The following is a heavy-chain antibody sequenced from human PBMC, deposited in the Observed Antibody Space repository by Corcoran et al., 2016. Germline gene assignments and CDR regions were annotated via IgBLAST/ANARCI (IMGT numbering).Heavy chain of an antibody. D-gene: IGHD4-17*01. CDR1: GGSFSGHY. V-gene: IGHV4-34*01. Sequence: QVQLQQWGAGLLKPSETLSLTCAVYGGSFSGHYWSWIRQPPGKGLGWIGEINHSGSTNYNPSLKSRVTISVHTSKNQFSLKLSSVTAAATAVYYCAGPPPYGDQKTVEYWGQGTLVTVSS. CDR3: AGPPPYGDQKTVEY. CDR2: INHSGST. J-gene: IGHJ4*02.